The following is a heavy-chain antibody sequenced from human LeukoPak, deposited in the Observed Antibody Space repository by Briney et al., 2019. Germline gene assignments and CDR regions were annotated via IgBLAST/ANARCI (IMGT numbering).Heavy chain of an antibody. V-gene: IGHV3-7*01. D-gene: IGHD3/OR15-3a*01. J-gene: IGHJ6*02. CDR2: IRPDGSAV. CDR1: GFTINQHA. CDR3: ARFGLPYSIDL. Sequence: PGKSLRLSCIASGFTINQHAMSWVRQAPVKGLEWVASIRPDGSAVFYVDSVKGRFTFSRDNAKNSLDLQMNSLRAEDTAVYYCARFGLPYSIDLWGQGTMVTVSS.